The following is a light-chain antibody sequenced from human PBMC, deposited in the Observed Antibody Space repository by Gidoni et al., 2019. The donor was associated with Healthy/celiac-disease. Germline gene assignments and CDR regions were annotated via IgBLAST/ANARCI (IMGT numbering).Light chain of an antibody. V-gene: IGKV3-20*01. Sequence: DIVLTLSPGTLSLSPGERATRSCSASQRVSSSYLAWYQQKPGQAPRLLIYGASSRATGIPDRFSGSGSGTDFTLTISRLEPEDVAVYYCQQYGSSPWTFGQGTKVEIK. J-gene: IGKJ1*01. CDR2: GAS. CDR3: QQYGSSPWT. CDR1: QRVSSSY.